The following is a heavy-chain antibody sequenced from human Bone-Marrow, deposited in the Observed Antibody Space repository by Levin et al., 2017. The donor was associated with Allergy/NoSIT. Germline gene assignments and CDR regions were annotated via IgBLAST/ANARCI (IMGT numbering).Heavy chain of an antibody. V-gene: IGHV1-69*13. D-gene: IGHD6-19*01. CDR2: TIPIFATA. CDR3: ARALRSGSYANIHY. CDR1: GDTFRSYA. Sequence: GASVKVSCRASGDTFRSYAISWVRQAPGQGLEWMGGTIPIFATANYAQKFQDRLTITADESTYTAYMELSSLTSEDTAVYYCARALRSGSYANIHYWSQGTLVTVSS. J-gene: IGHJ4*02.